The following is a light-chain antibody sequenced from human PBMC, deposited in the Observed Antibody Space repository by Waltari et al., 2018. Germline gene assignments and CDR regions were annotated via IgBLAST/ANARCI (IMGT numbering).Light chain of an antibody. Sequence: AVQMTQSPSPLPASVGARVTITCRASQDIRNELGWYQQRPGKAPSLLIYAASNLQGGVPSRFSGSGSGTDFTLTINSLQPEDFATYYCLQDHGYPRTFGQGTKLEIK. CDR2: AAS. V-gene: IGKV1-6*01. J-gene: IGKJ2*01. CDR3: LQDHGYPRT. CDR1: QDIRNE.